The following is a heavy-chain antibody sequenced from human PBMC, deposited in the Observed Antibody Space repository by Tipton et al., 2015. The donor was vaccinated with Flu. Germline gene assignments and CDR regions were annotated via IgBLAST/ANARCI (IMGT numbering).Heavy chain of an antibody. Sequence: TLSLTCTVSGGSISSYYWSWIRQPPGKGLEWIGYIYYSESTNYNPSLKSRVTISVDTSKNQFSLKLSSVTAADTAVYYCARAPDSIVGATVFDYWGQGTLVTVSS. D-gene: IGHD1-26*01. V-gene: IGHV4-59*01. J-gene: IGHJ4*02. CDR1: GGSISSYY. CDR3: ARAPDSIVGATVFDY. CDR2: IYYSEST.